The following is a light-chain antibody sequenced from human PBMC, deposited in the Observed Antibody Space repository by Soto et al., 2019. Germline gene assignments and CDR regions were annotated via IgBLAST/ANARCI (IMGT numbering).Light chain of an antibody. CDR2: GAS. J-gene: IGKJ1*01. CDR3: QQYGSSPET. V-gene: IGKV3-15*01. CDR1: QSVSRN. Sequence: IVMTQSPATLSLSPGERATLSCRASQSVSRNLAWYQQKPGQAPRLLIYGASTRATGIPARFSGSGSGTEFTLTISSLQSEDFAVYDGQQYGSSPETFGQGTKVDIK.